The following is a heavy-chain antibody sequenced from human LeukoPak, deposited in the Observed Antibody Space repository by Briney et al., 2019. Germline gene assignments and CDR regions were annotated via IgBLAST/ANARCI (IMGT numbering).Heavy chain of an antibody. Sequence: PGGSLRLSCAASGFTFSSYAMSWVRQAPGKGLEWVAAISGSGGSTYYADSVKGLFTISRDNSKNTLYLQMNSLRAEDTAVYYCAKDRWSNGYWFDPWGQGTLVTVSS. CDR3: AKDRWSNGYWFDP. CDR1: GFTFSSYA. J-gene: IGHJ5*02. V-gene: IGHV3-23*01. CDR2: ISGSGGST. D-gene: IGHD4-23*01.